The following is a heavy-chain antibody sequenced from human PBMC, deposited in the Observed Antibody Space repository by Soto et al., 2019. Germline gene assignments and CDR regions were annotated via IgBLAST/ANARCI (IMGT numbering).Heavy chain of an antibody. CDR1: GGSISSGDFH. D-gene: IGHD3-10*01. Sequence: QVQLQESGPGLVKPSQTLSLTCTVAGGSISSGDFHWRCIRQPPGKGLEWIGYIQYSGSTYHNPSLKSRVSLSIGTSNSQFSLKLTSVSAAATAVYYRARVSTRLWPQYYGLDVWGPGTTVTVSS. J-gene: IGHJ6*02. V-gene: IGHV4-30-4*01. CDR2: IQYSGST. CDR3: ARVSTRLWPQYYGLDV.